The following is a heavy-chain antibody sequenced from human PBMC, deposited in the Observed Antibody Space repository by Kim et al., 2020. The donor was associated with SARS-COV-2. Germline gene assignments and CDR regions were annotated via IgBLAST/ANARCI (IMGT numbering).Heavy chain of an antibody. D-gene: IGHD2-2*01. CDR1: GGSFSGYY. J-gene: IGHJ2*01. CDR2: INHSGST. V-gene: IGHV4-34*01. Sequence: SETLSLTCAVYGGSFSGYYWSWIRQPPGKGLEWIGEINHSGSTNYNPSLKSRVTISVDTSKNQFSLKLSSVTAADTAVYYCATGYCSSTSCWYFDLWGRG. CDR3: ATGYCSSTSCWYFDL.